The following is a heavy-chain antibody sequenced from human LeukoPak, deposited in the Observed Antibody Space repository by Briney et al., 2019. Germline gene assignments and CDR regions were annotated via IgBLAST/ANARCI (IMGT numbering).Heavy chain of an antibody. CDR1: GGSIRSSSYY. Sequence: PETLSLTCKVSGGSIRSSSYYWGWIRQPPRKGLEWIGSIYYSGNTYYNPSLKSRVTISVDTSKNQFSLKLSSVTAAETAIYYCARLAAAGTVHWFDPWGQGTLVTVSS. D-gene: IGHD6-13*01. V-gene: IGHV4-39*01. J-gene: IGHJ5*02. CDR2: IYYSGNT. CDR3: ARLAAAGTVHWFDP.